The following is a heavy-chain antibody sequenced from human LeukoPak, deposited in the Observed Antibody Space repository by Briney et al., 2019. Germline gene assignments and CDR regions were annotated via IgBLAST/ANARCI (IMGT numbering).Heavy chain of an antibody. J-gene: IGHJ3*02. CDR3: ARGYCVGVSCFSGSFDI. D-gene: IGHD2-15*01. CDR2: IKQDGSEK. CDR1: KFTFSSHW. Sequence: GGSLRLSCAASKFTFSSHWMTWVRQAPGKGLEWVAKIKQDGSEKYHVDSVKGRFTISRDNAKNSLYLQMNSLRAEDTAVYYCARGYCVGVSCFSGSFDIWGQGTMVTVSS. V-gene: IGHV3-7*03.